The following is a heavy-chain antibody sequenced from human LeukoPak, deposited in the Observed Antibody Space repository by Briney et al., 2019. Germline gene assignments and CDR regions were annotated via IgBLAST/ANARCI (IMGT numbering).Heavy chain of an antibody. CDR1: GFIFNDSW. D-gene: IGHD4/OR15-4a*01. Sequence: GGSLRVSCAASGFIFNDSWMSWVRQAPGKGLEWVANIRHDGSEKYYLDSVRGRFTISRDNAKNAVYLQMNNLRGEDTAVYYCATGANLFQYWGKGTLVTVSS. J-gene: IGHJ4*02. V-gene: IGHV3-7*01. CDR3: ATGANLFQY. CDR2: IRHDGSEK.